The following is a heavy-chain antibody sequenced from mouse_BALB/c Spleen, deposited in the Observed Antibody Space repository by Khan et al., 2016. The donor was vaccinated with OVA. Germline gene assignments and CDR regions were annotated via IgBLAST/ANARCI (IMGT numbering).Heavy chain of an antibody. CDR1: GYSITSDYA. Sequence: VQLKESGPGLVKPSQSLSLTCTVTGYSITSDYAWNWIRQFPGNKLAWMGYISSSGSTSYNPSLKSRISITRETSKNQFFLQLNSVTTEDTATYYCARSLYYSYGYAFDYWGRGTSVTVAS. J-gene: IGHJ4*01. D-gene: IGHD2-14*01. CDR2: ISSSGST. CDR3: ARSLYYSYGYAFDY. V-gene: IGHV3-2*02.